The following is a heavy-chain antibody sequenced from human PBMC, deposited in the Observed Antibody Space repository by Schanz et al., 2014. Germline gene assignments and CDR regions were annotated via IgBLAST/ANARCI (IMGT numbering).Heavy chain of an antibody. CDR3: ARGTDWSLHY. CDR2: ISGSGGST. J-gene: IGHJ4*02. Sequence: VQLVESGGGVVQPGGSLRLSCAASGFTFSSYAMSWVRQAPGKGLEWVSGISGSGGSTYYADSVKGRFTISRDNTKNTLYLQMNSLRAGDTAVYYCARGTDWSLHYWGQGALVTVSS. CDR1: GFTFSSYA. V-gene: IGHV3-23*04. D-gene: IGHD1-1*01.